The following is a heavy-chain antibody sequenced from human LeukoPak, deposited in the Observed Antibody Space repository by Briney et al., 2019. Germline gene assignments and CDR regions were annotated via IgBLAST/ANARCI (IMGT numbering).Heavy chain of an antibody. CDR3: ATLQGGNPAY. J-gene: IGHJ4*02. Sequence: PGGSLRLSCAASGLTFSSHWMHWVRHAPGKGLVWVSRITNDGSSTTYADSVKGRFTISRDNAKNMLYLQVNSLRAEDTAVYYCATLQGGNPAYWGQGTLVTVSS. CDR2: ITNDGSST. D-gene: IGHD1-14*01. CDR1: GLTFSSHW. V-gene: IGHV3-74*01.